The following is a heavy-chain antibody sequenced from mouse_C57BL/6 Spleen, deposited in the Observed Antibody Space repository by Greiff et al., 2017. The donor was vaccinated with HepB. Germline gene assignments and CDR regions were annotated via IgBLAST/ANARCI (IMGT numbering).Heavy chain of an antibody. D-gene: IGHD4-1*01. J-gene: IGHJ3*01. CDR3: ARSSWGPFAY. CDR1: GYTFTDYN. V-gene: IGHV1-22*01. CDR2: INPNNGGT. Sequence: GPELVEPGWAGRGCGKSSGYTFTDYNMHWVKQSHGKSLEWIGYINPNNGGTSYNQKFKGKATLTVNKSSSTAYMELRSLTSEDSAVYYCARSSWGPFAYWGQGTLVTVSA.